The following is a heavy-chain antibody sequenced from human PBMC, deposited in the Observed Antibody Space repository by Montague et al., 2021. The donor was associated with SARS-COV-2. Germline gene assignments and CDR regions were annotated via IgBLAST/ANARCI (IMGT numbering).Heavy chain of an antibody. J-gene: IGHJ6*02. CDR3: AKFRRTQRLFPTLYYGMDV. D-gene: IGHD6-25*01. Sequence: SETLSLTCTVSGGSISSYYWSWIRQPPGRGPQWIGHISYSGSTNYNPSLKSRVTISVDTSKNHFTLRLSSVTAADTAVYYCAKFRRTQRLFPTLYYGMDVWGQGTPVTVSS. CDR1: GGSISSYY. CDR2: ISYSGST. V-gene: IGHV4-59*01.